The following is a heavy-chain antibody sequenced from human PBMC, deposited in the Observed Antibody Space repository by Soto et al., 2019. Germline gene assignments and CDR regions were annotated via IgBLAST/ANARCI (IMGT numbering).Heavy chain of an antibody. J-gene: IGHJ3*02. CDR2: ISYDGSNK. Sequence: QVQLVESGGGVVQPGRPLRLSCAASGFTFSSYGMHWVRKAPGKGLEWVAVISYDGSNKYYADSVKGRFTISRDNSKNTLYLQMNSLRAEDTAVYYCAKSPGGYYSFDIWGQGTMVTVSS. CDR1: GFTFSSYG. D-gene: IGHD3-3*01. CDR3: AKSPGGYYSFDI. V-gene: IGHV3-30*18.